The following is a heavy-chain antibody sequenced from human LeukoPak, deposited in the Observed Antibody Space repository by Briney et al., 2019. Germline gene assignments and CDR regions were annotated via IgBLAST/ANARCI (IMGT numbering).Heavy chain of an antibody. Sequence: GGSLRLSCAASEFAFSTYNMNWVRQAPGKGLEWVSYISTGSSTTYYADSVKGRFTVSRDNVENSLYLQMNSLRDEDTAVYYCARVAAGYSVNYFDYWGQGTLVTVSS. J-gene: IGHJ4*02. CDR2: ISTGSSTT. D-gene: IGHD2-15*01. V-gene: IGHV3-48*02. CDR1: EFAFSTYN. CDR3: ARVAAGYSVNYFDY.